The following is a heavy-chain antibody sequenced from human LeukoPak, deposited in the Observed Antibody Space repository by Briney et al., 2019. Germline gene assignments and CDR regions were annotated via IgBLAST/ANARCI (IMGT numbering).Heavy chain of an antibody. D-gene: IGHD6-19*01. CDR2: ISGSGGST. J-gene: IGHJ4*02. CDR3: AKGPRASGWTYFDY. Sequence: GGSLRLSCAASGLIVSGNYMSWVRQAPGKGLEWVSVISGSGGSTYSAESVKGRFTISRDNSKNTLYLQMNSLRVEDTAVYYCAKGPRASGWTYFDYWGQGTLVTVSS. V-gene: IGHV3-23*01. CDR1: GLIVSGNY.